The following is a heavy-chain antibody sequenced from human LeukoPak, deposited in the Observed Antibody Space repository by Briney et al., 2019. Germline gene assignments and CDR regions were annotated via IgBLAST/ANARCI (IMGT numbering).Heavy chain of an antibody. CDR3: ARAQTMVAYPFLY. CDR1: GFTFSSSW. J-gene: IGHJ4*02. Sequence: PGGSLRLSCAVSGFTFSSSWMHWVRQAPGKGLVWVSHIKTDGSTTAYADSVKGRFTISRDNAKNSLYLQMNSLRVEDTAVYYCARAQTMVAYPFLYWGQGTLVTVSS. V-gene: IGHV3-74*01. CDR2: IKTDGSTT. D-gene: IGHD4/OR15-4a*01.